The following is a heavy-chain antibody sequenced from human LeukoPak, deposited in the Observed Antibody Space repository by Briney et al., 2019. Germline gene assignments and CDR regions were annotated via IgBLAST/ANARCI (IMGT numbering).Heavy chain of an antibody. V-gene: IGHV4-59*01. D-gene: IGHD1-26*01. Sequence: SETLPLPCTVSGGSLRSYYWSWIRQPPGKGLEWIGYIYYTGSTNYNPSLKSRVTISVDTSRNQFSLKLTSVTSADTAVYYCARSPQWELLRFAFDIWGQGTLVTVSS. CDR2: IYYTGST. J-gene: IGHJ3*02. CDR1: GGSLRSYY. CDR3: ARSPQWELLRFAFDI.